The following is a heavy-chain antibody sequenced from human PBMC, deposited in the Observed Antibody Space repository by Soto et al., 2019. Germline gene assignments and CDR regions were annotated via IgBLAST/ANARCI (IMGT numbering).Heavy chain of an antibody. J-gene: IGHJ6*02. CDR1: GFTFSSYA. CDR3: ARGLSSRSGRVEYYYGMDV. CDR2: ISYDGSNK. D-gene: IGHD6-13*01. V-gene: IGHV3-30-3*01. Sequence: QVQLVESGGGVVQPGRSLRLSCAASGFTFSSYAMHWVRQAPGKGLEWVAVISYDGSNKYYADSVKGRFTISRGNSKNTLYLQVNRLRAEDTAVYYCARGLSSRSGRVEYYYGMDVWGQGTTVTVSS.